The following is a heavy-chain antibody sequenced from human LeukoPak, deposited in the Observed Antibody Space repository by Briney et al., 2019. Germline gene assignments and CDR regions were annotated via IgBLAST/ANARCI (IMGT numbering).Heavy chain of an antibody. D-gene: IGHD3-22*01. Sequence: GGSLRLSCAASGFTFSSYSMNWVRQAPGKGLEWVSSISSSSSYIYYADSVKGRFTISRDNAKNSLYLQMNSLRAEDTAVYYCAKDPTYYYDSSGYYEGTIGAFDIWGQGTMVTVSS. CDR2: ISSSSSYI. CDR1: GFTFSSYS. V-gene: IGHV3-21*01. CDR3: AKDPTYYYDSSGYYEGTIGAFDI. J-gene: IGHJ3*02.